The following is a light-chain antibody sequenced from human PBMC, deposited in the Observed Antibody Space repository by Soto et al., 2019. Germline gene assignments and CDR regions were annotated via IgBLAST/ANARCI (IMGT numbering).Light chain of an antibody. CDR2: DVD. V-gene: IGLV2-8*01. CDR1: TSDVGGYNY. J-gene: IGLJ2*01. Sequence: QSALTQPPSASGSPRQSVTISCTGTTSDVGGYNYVSWYQQHPGKAPKLLVYDVDKPPSGVPDRFSGSKSGNTASLTVSGLQAEDEADYYCSSYVGSNFHVLFGGGTKLTVL. CDR3: SSYVGSNFHVL.